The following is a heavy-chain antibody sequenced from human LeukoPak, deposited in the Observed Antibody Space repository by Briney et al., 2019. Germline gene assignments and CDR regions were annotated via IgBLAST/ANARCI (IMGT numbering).Heavy chain of an antibody. CDR2: ISNSGGST. D-gene: IGHD3-10*01. V-gene: IGHV3-23*01. J-gene: IGHJ4*02. CDR3: TRDSQGSGMYSVVY. CDR1: GFTFSNAW. Sequence: GGSLRLSCAASGFTFSNAWMSWVRQAPGKGLEGVSVISNSGGSTFYAYSGKGRFTISRDNAKNTLFLQMTSQRAEDTAVYYCTRDSQGSGMYSVVYGGQGTLVTVSS.